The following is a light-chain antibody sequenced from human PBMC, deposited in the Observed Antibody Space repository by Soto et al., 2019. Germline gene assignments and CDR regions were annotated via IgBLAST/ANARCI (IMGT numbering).Light chain of an antibody. CDR2: DVS. Sequence: QSVLTQPASVSVSPGQSIAISCTGTSSDVGGYSYVSWYQQQPGKAPKLVISDVSNRPSGVSDRFSGSKSGNTASLTISGLQTEDGADYYCASYTTSSTYVFGTGTKVTVL. V-gene: IGLV2-14*01. CDR1: SSDVGGYSY. CDR3: ASYTTSSTYV. J-gene: IGLJ1*01.